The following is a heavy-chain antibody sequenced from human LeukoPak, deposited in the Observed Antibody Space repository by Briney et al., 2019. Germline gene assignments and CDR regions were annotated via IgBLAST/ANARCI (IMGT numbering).Heavy chain of an antibody. CDR2: ISGGGGST. CDR3: AKERREQSRDNYFDY. V-gene: IGHV3-23*01. J-gene: IGHJ4*02. Sequence: PGGSLRLSCAASEFTFSNYAMNWVRQAPGKGLEWVSGISGGGGSTYYADSVRGRFTISRDNSKNTLYLQMNSLRAEDTAVYYCAKERREQSRDNYFDYWGQGTLVTVSS. CDR1: EFTFSNYA. D-gene: IGHD1-26*01.